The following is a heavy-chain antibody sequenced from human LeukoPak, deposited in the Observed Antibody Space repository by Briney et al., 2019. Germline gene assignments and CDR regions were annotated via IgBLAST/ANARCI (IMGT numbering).Heavy chain of an antibody. Sequence: GGSLRLSCAASGFTFVSYWMHWVRQAPGKGLVWVSRINGYGSSADFADSVKGRFTISRDNAKNTLYLQMNSLRAEDTAVYYCARDAPGNTALDYWGQGTLVTVSS. CDR1: GFTFVSYW. V-gene: IGHV3-74*01. J-gene: IGHJ4*02. CDR3: ARDAPGNTALDY. D-gene: IGHD5-18*01. CDR2: INGYGSSA.